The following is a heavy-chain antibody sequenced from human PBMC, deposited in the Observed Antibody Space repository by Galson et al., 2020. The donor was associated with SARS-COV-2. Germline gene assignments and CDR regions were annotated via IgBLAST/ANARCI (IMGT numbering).Heavy chain of an antibody. CDR3: ARGGNTPILSGSVNGFDP. CDR2: IYPGDSDT. D-gene: IGHD5-18*01. CDR1: GYIFTYYW. V-gene: IGHV5-51*01. Sequence: GESLKISCQASGYIFTYYWIAWVRQMPGKGLEWMGIIYPGDSDTRYSPSFQGQVTISVDTSINTAYLHLSSLKASDTAIYYCARGGNTPILSGSVNGFDPWGQGTPVTVFS. J-gene: IGHJ5*02.